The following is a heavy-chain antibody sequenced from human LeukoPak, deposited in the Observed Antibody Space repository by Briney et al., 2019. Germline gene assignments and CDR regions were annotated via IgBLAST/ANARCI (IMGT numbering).Heavy chain of an antibody. V-gene: IGHV3-11*06. CDR1: GFTFSDYY. Sequence: GGSLRLSSAASGFTFSDYYMTWMRQAPGKGLEWLSYISSSSRHINYADSVKGRLTISRDNAKNSLYLQMNSLRAEDTAVYYCARGKYPGAFDIWGQGTMVGVSS. CDR2: ISSSSRHI. J-gene: IGHJ3*02. CDR3: ARGKYPGAFDI. D-gene: IGHD3-10*01.